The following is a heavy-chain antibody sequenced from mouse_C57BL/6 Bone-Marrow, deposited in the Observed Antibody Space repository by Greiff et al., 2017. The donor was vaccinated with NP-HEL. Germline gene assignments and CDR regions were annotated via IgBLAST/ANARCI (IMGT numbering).Heavy chain of an antibody. J-gene: IGHJ1*03. D-gene: IGHD1-1*01. CDR2: ISSGGSYT. Sequence: EVQGVESGGDLVKPGGSLKLSCAASGFTFSSYGMSWVRQTPDKRLEWVATISSGGSYTYYPDSVKGRFTISSDNAKNTLYLQMSSLKSEDTAMYYCASPITTVVAYWYFDVWGTGTTVTVSS. CDR1: GFTFSSYG. CDR3: ASPITTVVAYWYFDV. V-gene: IGHV5-6*01.